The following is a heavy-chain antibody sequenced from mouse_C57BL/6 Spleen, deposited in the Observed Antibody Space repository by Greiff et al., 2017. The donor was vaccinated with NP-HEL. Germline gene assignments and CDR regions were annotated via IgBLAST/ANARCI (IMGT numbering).Heavy chain of an antibody. J-gene: IGHJ2*01. CDR3: ARPRLGRNYFDY. Sequence: QVQLQQPGAELVKPGASVKLSCKASGYTFTSYWMHWVKQRPGQGLEWIGMINPNSGSTNYNEKFKSKATLTVDKSSRTAYMQLSSLTSEDSAVYYCARPRLGRNYFDYWGQGTTLTVSS. CDR2: INPNSGST. D-gene: IGHD4-1*01. V-gene: IGHV1-64*01. CDR1: GYTFTSYW.